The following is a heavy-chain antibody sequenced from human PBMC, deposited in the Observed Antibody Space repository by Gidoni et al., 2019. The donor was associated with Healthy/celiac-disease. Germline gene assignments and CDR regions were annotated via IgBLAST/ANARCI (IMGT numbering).Heavy chain of an antibody. CDR1: GGYFSSGSYS. CDR2: IYTSGRT. J-gene: IGHJ4*02. CDR3: ARTLYSSSWEPFDY. V-gene: IGHV4-61*02. Sequence: QVQLHESGPGLVKHSQTLSPTSTVSGGYFSSGSYSWSWSRQPAGKGLEWIGRIYTSGRTNYNPSLKSRVTMSVDTSKNQFSLKLSSVTAADTAVYYCARTLYSSSWEPFDYWGQGTLVTVSS. D-gene: IGHD6-13*01.